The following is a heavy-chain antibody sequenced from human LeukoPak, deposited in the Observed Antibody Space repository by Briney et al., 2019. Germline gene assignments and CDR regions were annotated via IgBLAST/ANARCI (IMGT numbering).Heavy chain of an antibody. D-gene: IGHD6-19*01. CDR2: INPNSGGT. J-gene: IGHJ3*02. CDR1: GYTFTGYY. Sequence: ASVKVSCKASGYTFTGYYMHWVRQAPGQGLEWMGRINPNSGGTNYAQKFQGRVTMTRDTSISTAYMELSRLRSDDTAVYYCARTVTGDNDAFDIWGQGTMVTVSS. V-gene: IGHV1-2*06. CDR3: ARTVTGDNDAFDI.